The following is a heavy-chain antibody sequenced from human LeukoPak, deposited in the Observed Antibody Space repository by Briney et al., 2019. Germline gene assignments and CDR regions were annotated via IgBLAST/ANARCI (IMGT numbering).Heavy chain of an antibody. CDR2: ISGSGGST. J-gene: IGHJ6*03. CDR1: GFTFSSYA. CDR3: AKDPNFYYCMDV. Sequence: WGSLRLSCAASGFTFSSYAMSWVRQAPGKGLEWVSVISGSGGSTSYADSVKGRFTISRDNSKNTLYLQMNSLRAEDTAVYYCAKDPNFYYCMDVWGKGTTVTISS. V-gene: IGHV3-23*01.